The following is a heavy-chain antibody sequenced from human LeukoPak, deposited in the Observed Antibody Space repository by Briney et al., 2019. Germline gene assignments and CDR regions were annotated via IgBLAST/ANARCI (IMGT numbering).Heavy chain of an antibody. V-gene: IGHV4-38-2*01. CDR1: GYSISSGYY. CDR3: ARGDDGWFGELLTY. CDR2: IYHSGST. J-gene: IGHJ4*02. Sequence: PSETLSLTCAVSGYSISSGYYWGWIRQPPGKGLEWIGSIYHSGSTYYNPSLKSRVTISVDTSKNQFSLKLSSATAADTAVYYWARGDDGWFGELLTYWGQGTLVTVSS. D-gene: IGHD3-10*01.